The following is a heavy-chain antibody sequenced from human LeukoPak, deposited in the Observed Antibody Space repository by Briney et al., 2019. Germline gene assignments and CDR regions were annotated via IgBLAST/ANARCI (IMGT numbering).Heavy chain of an antibody. CDR2: IADDGGVK. V-gene: IGHV3-30*03. CDR3: AREATWGEWYFDH. J-gene: IGHJ4*02. D-gene: IGHD3-3*01. Sequence: GGSLRLSCVASGITFSRHGMDWVRQAPGKGLEWVAVIADDGGVKQYADSVKGRFTLSRDNAKSTLYLQMNGLSVEDTAIYYCAREATWGEWYFDHWGQGTPVTVSS. CDR1: GITFSRHG.